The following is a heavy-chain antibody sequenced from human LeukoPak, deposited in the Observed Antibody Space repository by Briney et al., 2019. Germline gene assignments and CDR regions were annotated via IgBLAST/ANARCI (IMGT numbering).Heavy chain of an antibody. V-gene: IGHV1-69*13. CDR2: IIPIFGTA. Sequence: SVKVSCKASGGTFSSYAISWVRQAPGQGLEWMGGIIPIFGTADYAQKFQGRVTITADESTSTAYMELSSLRSEDTAVYYCARDSGMSGYYRSFDYWGQGTLVTVSS. CDR3: ARDSGMSGYYRSFDY. J-gene: IGHJ4*02. D-gene: IGHD3-3*01. CDR1: GGTFSSYA.